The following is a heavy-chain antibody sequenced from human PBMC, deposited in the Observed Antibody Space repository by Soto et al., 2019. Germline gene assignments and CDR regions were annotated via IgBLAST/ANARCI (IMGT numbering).Heavy chain of an antibody. CDR2: ISGSGDYT. Sequence: GGSLRLSCAASGFTFDSYAMNWVRQAPGKGLEWVSTISGSGDYTYYTDSVKGRFTISRDNSTNMMYLQMNSLRAEDTAVYYCAKNRGLQYYFDYWGQGTLVTVSS. CDR3: AKNRGLQYYFDY. CDR1: GFTFDSYA. V-gene: IGHV3-23*01. J-gene: IGHJ4*02.